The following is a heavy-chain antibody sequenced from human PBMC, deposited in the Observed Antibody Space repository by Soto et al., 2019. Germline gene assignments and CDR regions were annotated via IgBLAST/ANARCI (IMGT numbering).Heavy chain of an antibody. Sequence: EVQLLESGGGLAQPGGSLRLSCAASGFTFTSYGMSWVRQAPGKGLEWVSSISGSGGSTYYADSVKGRFTISRDNSKNTRYLQMNSLRVDDTAVYVCAKAIAVAWYLTDCWGLGTLVTDSS. V-gene: IGHV3-23*01. J-gene: IGHJ4*02. CDR1: GFTFTSYG. CDR3: AKAIAVAWYLTDC. D-gene: IGHD2-2*01. CDR2: ISGSGGST.